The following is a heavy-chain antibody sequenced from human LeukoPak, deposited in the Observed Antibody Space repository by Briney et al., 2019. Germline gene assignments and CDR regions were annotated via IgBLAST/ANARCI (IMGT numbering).Heavy chain of an antibody. V-gene: IGHV3-48*01. CDR2: ISSSSSTI. D-gene: IGHD3-9*01. CDR3: ARALRYFDWLSTSPEYNWFDP. J-gene: IGHJ5*02. Sequence: PGGSLRLSCAASGFTFSSYSMNWVRQAPGKGLEWVSYISSSSSTIYYADSVKGRFTISRDNAKNSLYLQMNSLRAEDTAVYYCARALRYFDWLSTSPEYNWFDPWGQGTLVTVPS. CDR1: GFTFSSYS.